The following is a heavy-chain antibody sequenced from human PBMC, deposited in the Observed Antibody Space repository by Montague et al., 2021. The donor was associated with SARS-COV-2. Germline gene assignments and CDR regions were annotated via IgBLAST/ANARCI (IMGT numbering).Heavy chain of an antibody. Sequence: SETLSLTCTVSGASVRTYYWSWIRQSAGKKLEWMGRLYTGGSTYXKPSFKSRVTMSLDTSKNLFSLNLSSMTAADTAVYYCARDGADYSFAYYHEMDVWGQGIAVTVSS. CDR1: GASVRTYY. V-gene: IGHV4-4*07. CDR2: LYTGGST. J-gene: IGHJ6*02. D-gene: IGHD5-12*01. CDR3: ARDGADYSFAYYHEMDV.